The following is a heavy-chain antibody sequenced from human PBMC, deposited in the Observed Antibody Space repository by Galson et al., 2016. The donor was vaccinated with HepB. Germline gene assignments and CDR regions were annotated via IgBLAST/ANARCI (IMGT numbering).Heavy chain of an antibody. V-gene: IGHV3-23*01. CDR2: IMHSGATT. Sequence: SLRLSCAASGFIFSIYAMNWVRQAPGKGLELVSTIMHSGATTYYADSVKGRFTVSRDNFRNTLYLQMNNLRPEDTAVYYCSKDFGREVYGSSGPWGQGALVPVST. CDR1: GFIFSIYA. D-gene: IGHD3-22*01. J-gene: IGHJ5*02. CDR3: SKDFGREVYGSSGP.